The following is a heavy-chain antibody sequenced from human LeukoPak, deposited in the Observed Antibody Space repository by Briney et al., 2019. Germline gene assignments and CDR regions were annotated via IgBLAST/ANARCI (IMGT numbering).Heavy chain of an antibody. J-gene: IGHJ6*03. CDR1: GYTLTSYS. D-gene: IGHD1-26*01. CDR3: ARLARYSWSPISPLYYYYYMDV. V-gene: IGHV1-46*01. CDR2: INPSDAST. Sequence: VASVKVSCKASGYTLTSYSMNWVRQAPGQGPEWMGIINPSDASTTYAQKFQGRVTMTRDMSTSTVYMELSSLRSEDTAVYYCARLARYSWSPISPLYYYYYMDVWGKGTTVTVSS.